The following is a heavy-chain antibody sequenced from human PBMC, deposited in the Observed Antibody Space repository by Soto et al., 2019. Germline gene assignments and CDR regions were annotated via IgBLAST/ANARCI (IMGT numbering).Heavy chain of an antibody. CDR3: ARKLVSIAARRYGMDV. CDR2: IDPSDSYT. CDR1: GYSFTNYW. J-gene: IGHJ6*02. D-gene: IGHD6-6*01. V-gene: IGHV5-10-1*01. Sequence: PGESLKISCKGSGYSFTNYWISWVRQMPGKGLEWMGRIDPSDSYTNYSPSFQGHVTISADKSISTAYLQWSSLKASDTAMYYCARKLVSIAARRYGMDVWGQGTTVTVSS.